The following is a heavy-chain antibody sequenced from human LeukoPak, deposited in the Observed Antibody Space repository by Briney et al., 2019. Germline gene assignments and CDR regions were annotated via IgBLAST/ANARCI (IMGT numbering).Heavy chain of an antibody. Sequence: GASVKVSCKASGGTFSSYAISWVRQAPGQGLERMGRIIPILGIANYAQKFQGRVTITADKSTSTAYMELSSLRSEDTAVYYCARAVNSDYYYYGMDVWGQGTTVTVSS. J-gene: IGHJ6*02. D-gene: IGHD2/OR15-2a*01. CDR3: ARAVNSDYYYYGMDV. V-gene: IGHV1-69*04. CDR2: IIPILGIA. CDR1: GGTFSSYA.